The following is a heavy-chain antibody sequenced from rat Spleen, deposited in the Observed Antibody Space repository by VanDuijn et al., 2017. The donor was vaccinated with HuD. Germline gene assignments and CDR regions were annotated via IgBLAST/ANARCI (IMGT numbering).Heavy chain of an antibody. CDR1: GFTFSNYV. CDR2: ISTGGGNT. Sequence: EGQLVESGGGLVEPGRSLKLSCAASGFTFSNYVMDWVRQAPKKGLEWVASISTGGGNTYYPDSVKGRFTISRDNAKSTLYLQMNSLRSEDTATYYCAARIIRGNYFDYWGQGVMVTVSS. D-gene: IGHD4-3*01. J-gene: IGHJ2*01. V-gene: IGHV5-25*01. CDR3: AARIIRGNYFDY.